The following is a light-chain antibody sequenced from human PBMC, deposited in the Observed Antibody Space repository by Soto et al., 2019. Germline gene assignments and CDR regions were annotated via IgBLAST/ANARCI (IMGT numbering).Light chain of an antibody. CDR1: SSDVGSYDL. Sequence: QSVLTQPASVSGSPGQSITISCTGTSSDVGSYDLVSWYQRHLGKAPKLIIYEGGKRPSEVSARFSGSRSGNTASLTISRLQAEDEADYYCCSYVGSDTFHVVFGGGTQLTVL. V-gene: IGLV2-23*01. CDR2: EGG. CDR3: CSYVGSDTFHVV. J-gene: IGLJ2*01.